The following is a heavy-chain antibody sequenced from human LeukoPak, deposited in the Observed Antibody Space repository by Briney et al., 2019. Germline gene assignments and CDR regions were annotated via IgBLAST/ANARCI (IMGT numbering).Heavy chain of an antibody. D-gene: IGHD1-7*01. V-gene: IGHV3-30-3*01. Sequence: SLRLSCAASGFTFSSYAMHWVRQAPGKGLEWVAVISYDGSNKYYADSVKGRFTISRDNSKNTLYLQMNSLRAEDTAVYYCARVTGTTHFDYWGQGTLVTVSS. CDR3: ARVTGTTHFDY. CDR1: GFTFSSYA. J-gene: IGHJ4*02. CDR2: ISYDGSNK.